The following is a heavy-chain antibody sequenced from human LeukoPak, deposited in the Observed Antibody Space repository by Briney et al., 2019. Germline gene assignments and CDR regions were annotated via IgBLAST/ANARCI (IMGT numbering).Heavy chain of an antibody. V-gene: IGHV3-66*01. CDR1: GFTVSRNY. CDR2: IYSGGDT. D-gene: IGHD4-17*01. Sequence: GGSLRLSCAASGFTVSRNYMSWVRQAPGKGLEWVSVIYSGGDTYYADSVKGRFTISRDNSKNTLYLQINSLRAEDTAVYYCARSPDYGDYLVDYWGQGTLVTVSS. CDR3: ARSPDYGDYLVDY. J-gene: IGHJ4*02.